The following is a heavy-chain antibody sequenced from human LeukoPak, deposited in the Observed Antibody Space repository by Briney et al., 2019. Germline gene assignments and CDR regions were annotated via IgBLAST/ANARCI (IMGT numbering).Heavy chain of an antibody. V-gene: IGHV1-69*04. Sequence: SVKVSCKASGGTFSSSAITWVRQAPGQGLEWMGRIIPVLNITNYAQKFQGRVTITADPSTSTAYMELSSLRSEETAVYYCARDQGLTAPPPYGLDVWGQGTTVTVSS. CDR3: ARDQGLTAPPPYGLDV. D-gene: IGHD5-18*01. J-gene: IGHJ6*02. CDR1: GGTFSSSA. CDR2: IIPVLNIT.